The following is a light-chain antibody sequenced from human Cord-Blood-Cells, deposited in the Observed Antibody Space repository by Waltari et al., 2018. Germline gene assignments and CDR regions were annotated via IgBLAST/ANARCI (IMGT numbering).Light chain of an antibody. CDR3: NSRDSSGNHYV. Sequence: QKPGQAPVLVIYGKNNRPSGIPDRFSGSSSGNTASLTITGAQAEDEADCYCNSRDSSGNHYVFGTGTKVTVL. CDR2: GKN. J-gene: IGLJ1*01. V-gene: IGLV3-19*01.